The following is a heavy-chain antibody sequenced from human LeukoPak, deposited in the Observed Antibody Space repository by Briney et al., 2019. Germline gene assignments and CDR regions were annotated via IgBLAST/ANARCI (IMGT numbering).Heavy chain of an antibody. CDR2: IKQDGSEK. Sequence: GGSLRLSCAASGFTFSSYWMSWVRQAPGKGLELVANIKQDGSEKYYVDSVKGRFTISRDNAKNSLYLQMNSLRAEDTAVYYCARASITIFGVVITAPLDYWGQGTLVTVSS. D-gene: IGHD3-3*01. V-gene: IGHV3-7*01. J-gene: IGHJ4*02. CDR1: GFTFSSYW. CDR3: ARASITIFGVVITAPLDY.